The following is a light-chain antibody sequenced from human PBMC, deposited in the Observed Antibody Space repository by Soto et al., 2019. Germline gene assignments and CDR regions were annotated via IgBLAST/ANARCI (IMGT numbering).Light chain of an antibody. V-gene: IGLV1-40*01. CDR3: QSYDTTLRTPL. J-gene: IGLJ2*01. CDR1: SSNIGAGHA. Sequence: QLVLTQPTSVSGAPGQRVIISCTGSSSNIGAGHAVHWYQQLPGTAPRLLIHGDNNRPSGAPDRFSASKSDTSASLAIAWLQAEDEANYYCQSYDTTLRTPLFGGGTKLTVL. CDR2: GDN.